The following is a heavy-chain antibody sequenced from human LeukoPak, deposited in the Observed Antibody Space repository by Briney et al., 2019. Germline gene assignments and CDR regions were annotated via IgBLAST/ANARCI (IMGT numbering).Heavy chain of an antibody. D-gene: IGHD3-16*01. CDR1: GDSVSSNSAA. Sequence: SQTLSLTCAISGDSVSSNSAAWNWVRQSRSRGLEWLGRTYYRSKWYNDYTLSVKSRITINADTSKNQFSLHLNSVTPEDTAIYNCARTLGLYYFDYWGQGTLVTVSS. CDR3: ARTLGLYYFDY. V-gene: IGHV6-1*01. CDR2: TYYRSKWYN. J-gene: IGHJ4*02.